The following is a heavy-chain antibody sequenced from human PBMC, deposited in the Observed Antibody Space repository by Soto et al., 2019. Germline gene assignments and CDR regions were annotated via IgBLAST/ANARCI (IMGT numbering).Heavy chain of an antibody. V-gene: IGHV4-61*08. CDR2: IYYSGST. CDR3: ARASSSGWSRHFDY. CDR1: GGSISSGDYY. J-gene: IGHJ4*02. D-gene: IGHD6-19*01. Sequence: PSEILSLTCTVSGGSISSGDYYWSWIRQPPGKGLEWIGYIYYSGSTNYNPSLKSRVTISVDTSKNQFSLKLSSVTAADTAVYYCARASSSGWSRHFDYWGQGTLVTVSS.